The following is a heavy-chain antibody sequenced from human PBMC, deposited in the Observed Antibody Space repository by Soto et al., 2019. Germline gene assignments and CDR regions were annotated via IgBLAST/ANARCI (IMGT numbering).Heavy chain of an antibody. V-gene: IGHV4-4*07. D-gene: IGHD3-9*01. CDR1: GVSITPYF. CDR2: IYASGRT. J-gene: IGHJ2*01. Sequence: SETLSLTCTVSGVSITPYFWSWIRQPAGEAPEWLGHIYASGRTTYNPSLKSRVTMFVSQTQVSLRLTSVTAADTAVYYCARHFDVDPSLDHYYFDLWGRGALLTVYS. CDR3: ARHFDVDPSLDHYYFDL.